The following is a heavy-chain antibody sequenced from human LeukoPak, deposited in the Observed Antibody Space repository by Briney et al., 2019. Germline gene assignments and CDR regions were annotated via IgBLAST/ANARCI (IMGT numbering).Heavy chain of an antibody. V-gene: IGHV3-30*18. CDR1: GFTFSSYG. D-gene: IGHD1-26*01. CDR3: AKWGGSYFDAFDI. Sequence: GGSLRLSCAASGFTFSSYGMHWVRQAPGKGLEWVAVISYDGSNKYYADSVKGRFTISRDNSKNTLYLQMNSLRAEDTAVYYCAKWGGSYFDAFDIWGQGTMVTVSS. CDR2: ISYDGSNK. J-gene: IGHJ3*02.